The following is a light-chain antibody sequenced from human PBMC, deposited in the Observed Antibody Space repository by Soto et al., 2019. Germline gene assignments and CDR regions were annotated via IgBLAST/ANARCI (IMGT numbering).Light chain of an antibody. CDR1: PSVTSY. CDR3: QQRSRWPPT. V-gene: IGKV3-11*01. J-gene: IGKJ4*01. Sequence: EIVLTQSPATLSLSPGERATLSCRASPSVTSYLAWYQQKPGQAPRLLIYDTSNRATGIPARFSGSGSGTDFTLTISRLEPEDFAVYYCQQRSRWPPTFGGGTKVDIK. CDR2: DTS.